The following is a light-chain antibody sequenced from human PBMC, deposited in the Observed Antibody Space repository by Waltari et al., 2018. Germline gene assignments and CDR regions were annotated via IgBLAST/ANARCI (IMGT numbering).Light chain of an antibody. J-gene: IGKJ4*01. CDR1: QRVNTN. CDR3: QQYHKWPPGG. Sequence: EIVLTQSPATLSVSPGKTVTLSCRASQRVNTNLAWYQQKPGQAPRLLIFAASTRAPGIPSRFGGSGSGTEFTLTITSLQFEDVGVYFCQQYHKWPPGGFGGGTKVEIE. V-gene: IGKV3-15*01. CDR2: AAS.